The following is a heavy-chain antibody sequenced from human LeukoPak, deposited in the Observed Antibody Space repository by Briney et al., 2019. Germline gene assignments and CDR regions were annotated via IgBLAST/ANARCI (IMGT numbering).Heavy chain of an antibody. CDR2: ISGDGGST. CDR3: AKDLGYCSSTSCYDYGMDV. V-gene: IGHV3-43*02. J-gene: IGHJ6*02. CDR1: GFTFDDYA. D-gene: IGHD2-2*01. Sequence: PGGSLRLSCAASGFTFDDYAMHWVRQAPGKGLGWVSLISGDGGSTYYADSVKGRFTTSRDNSKNSLYLQMNSLRTEDTALYYCAKDLGYCSSTSCYDYGMDVWGQGTTVTVSS.